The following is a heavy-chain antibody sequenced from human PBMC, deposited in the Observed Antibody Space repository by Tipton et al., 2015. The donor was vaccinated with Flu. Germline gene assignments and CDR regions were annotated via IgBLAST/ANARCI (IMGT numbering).Heavy chain of an antibody. V-gene: IGHV4-38-2*01. J-gene: IGHJ5*01. CDR1: GDSIGSPYF. CDR3: AGRDYSNYVSEPKNWFDS. D-gene: IGHD4-11*01. CDR2: VHQAGTT. Sequence: TLSLTCSVTGDSIGSPYFWGWIRQPPGKGLEWIGNVHQAGTTYYNPSLRSRITITVDRPKNLFSLRLTSVTAADTAIYYCAGRDYSNYVSEPKNWFDSWGQGTLVTVSS.